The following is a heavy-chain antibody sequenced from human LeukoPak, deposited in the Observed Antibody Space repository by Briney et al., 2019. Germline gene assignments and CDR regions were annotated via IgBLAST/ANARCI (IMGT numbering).Heavy chain of an antibody. CDR1: GGSISTYY. Sequence: PSETLPLTCTVSGGSISTYYWSWIRQPPGKGLEWIGYIYYTGSTNYNPSLQSRVTISVDMSKNQFSLRLSSVTAADTAVYYCARQGYCGGGSCYIELWGQGTTVTVSS. D-gene: IGHD2-15*01. J-gene: IGHJ6*02. CDR2: IYYTGST. V-gene: IGHV4-59*08. CDR3: ARQGYCGGGSCYIEL.